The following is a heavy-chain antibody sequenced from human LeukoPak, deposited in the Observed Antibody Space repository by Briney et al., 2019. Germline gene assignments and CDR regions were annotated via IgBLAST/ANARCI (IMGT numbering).Heavy chain of an antibody. Sequence: ASVKVSCKASGYTFTSYGISWVRQAPGQGLEWMGWISAYNGNTNYAQKLQGRVTMTTDTSTSTAYMELRSLRSDDTAVYYCARGEASIFGVVLSSLDYWGQGTLVTVSS. CDR1: GYTFTSYG. J-gene: IGHJ4*02. CDR2: ISAYNGNT. CDR3: ARGEASIFGVVLSSLDY. V-gene: IGHV1-18*01. D-gene: IGHD3-3*01.